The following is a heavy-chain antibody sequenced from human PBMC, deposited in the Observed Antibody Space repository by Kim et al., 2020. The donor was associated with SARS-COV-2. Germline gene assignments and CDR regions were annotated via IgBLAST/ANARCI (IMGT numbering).Heavy chain of an antibody. Sequence: GGSLRLSCAASGFTFSSYEMNWVRQVSGKGLEWVSYISSSGSTIYYADYVKGRFTVSRDNAENSLYLQMNSLRAEDTAVYYCARGGGGYNTLSDYWGQGTLFTVSS. CDR2: ISSSGSTI. D-gene: IGHD5-12*01. CDR1: GFTFSSYE. J-gene: IGHJ4*02. V-gene: IGHV3-48*03. CDR3: ARGGGGYNTLSDY.